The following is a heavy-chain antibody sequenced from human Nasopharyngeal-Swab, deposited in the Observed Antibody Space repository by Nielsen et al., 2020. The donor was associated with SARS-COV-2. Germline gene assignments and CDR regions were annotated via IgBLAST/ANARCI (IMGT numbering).Heavy chain of an antibody. CDR1: GASISSSNYY. Sequence: SATPSLTCTVSGASISSSNYYWGWIRQPPGKGLEWIGTIYYSGNTYFNPSLKSRVTMSVNTSKHHFSLNLSSVTAADTALYYCARHSSGWSFDYWDHGTLVTSPQ. CDR2: IYYSGNT. J-gene: IGHJ4*01. D-gene: IGHD6-19*01. CDR3: ARHSSGWSFDY. V-gene: IGHV4-39*01.